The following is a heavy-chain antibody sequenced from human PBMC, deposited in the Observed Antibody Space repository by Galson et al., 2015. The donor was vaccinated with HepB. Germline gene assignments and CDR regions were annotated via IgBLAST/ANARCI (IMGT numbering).Heavy chain of an antibody. J-gene: IGHJ3*02. D-gene: IGHD4-17*01. V-gene: IGHV3-73*01. CDR2: IRSKANSYAT. Sequence: SLRLSCAASGFTFSGSAMHWVRRASGKGLEWVGRIRSKANSYATAYAASVKGRFTISRDDSKNTAYLQMNSLKTEDTAVYYCTRRTVSMDAFDIWGQGTMVTVSS. CDR1: GFTFSGSA. CDR3: TRRTVSMDAFDI.